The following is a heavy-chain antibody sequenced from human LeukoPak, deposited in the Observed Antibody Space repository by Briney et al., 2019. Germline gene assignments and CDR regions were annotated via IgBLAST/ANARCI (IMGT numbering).Heavy chain of an antibody. Sequence: SETLSLTCTVSGGSISSFYWSWIRQPPGKGLEWIGYIYYSGSTNYNPPLKSRVTISVDTSKNQFSLKLSSVTAADTAVYYCARGRNYYDSSGYNNWGQGTLVTVSS. CDR3: ARGRNYYDSSGYNN. V-gene: IGHV4-59*01. CDR1: GGSISSFY. CDR2: IYYSGST. D-gene: IGHD3-22*01. J-gene: IGHJ4*02.